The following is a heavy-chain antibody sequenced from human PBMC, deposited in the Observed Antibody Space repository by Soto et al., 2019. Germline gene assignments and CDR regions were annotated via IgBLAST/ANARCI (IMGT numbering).Heavy chain of an antibody. Sequence: ASVKVSCKASGYTFTSYDINWVRQATGQGLEWMGWMNPNSGNTGYAQKFQGRVTMTRNTSISTAYMELSSLRSEETAVYYCARDQWACGGDSSYYSYYGMDVWGQGTTVTVYS. D-gene: IGHD2-21*02. CDR3: ARDQWACGGDSSYYSYYGMDV. J-gene: IGHJ6*02. V-gene: IGHV1-8*01. CDR2: MNPNSGNT. CDR1: GYTFTSYD.